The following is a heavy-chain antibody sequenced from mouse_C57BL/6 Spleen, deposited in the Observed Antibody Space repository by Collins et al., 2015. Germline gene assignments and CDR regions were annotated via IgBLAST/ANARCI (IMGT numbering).Heavy chain of an antibody. CDR2: IYIGNGYT. CDR1: FTSYG. V-gene: IGHV1-58*01. J-gene: IGHJ1*01. CDR3: AIYYYGSRRRYFDV. Sequence: FTSYGINWVKQRPGQGLEWIGYIYIGNGYTEYNEKFKGKATLTSDTSSSTAYMQLSSLTSEDSAIYFCAIYYYGSRRRYFDVWGAGTTVTVSS. D-gene: IGHD1-1*01.